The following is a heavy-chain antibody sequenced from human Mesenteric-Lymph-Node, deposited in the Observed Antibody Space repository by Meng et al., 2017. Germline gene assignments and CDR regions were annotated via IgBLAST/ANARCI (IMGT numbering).Heavy chain of an antibody. CDR3: ARDMRGSLPSGRAFDI. CDR1: GFTFSSYE. V-gene: IGHV3-48*03. J-gene: IGHJ3*02. D-gene: IGHD1-26*01. Sequence: GESLKISCAASGFTFSSYEMNWVRQAPGKGLEWVSYISSSGSTIYYADSVKGRFTISRDNAKNSLYLQMNSLRAEDTAVYYCARDMRGSLPSGRAFDIWGQGTMVTVSS. CDR2: ISSSGSTI.